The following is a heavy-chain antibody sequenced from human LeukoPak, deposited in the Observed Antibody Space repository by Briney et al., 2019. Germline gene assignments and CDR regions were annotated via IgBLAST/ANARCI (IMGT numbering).Heavy chain of an antibody. CDR3: ARAYYDSSGFADYYYYYYMDV. V-gene: IGHV3-7*01. Sequence: GRSLRLSCAASGFTFSSYWMSWVRQAPGKGLEWVANIKQDGSEKYYVDSVKGRFTISRDNAKNSLYLQMNSLRAEDTAVYYCARAYYDSSGFADYYYYYYMDVWGKGTTVTVSS. CDR2: IKQDGSEK. D-gene: IGHD3-22*01. CDR1: GFTFSSYW. J-gene: IGHJ6*03.